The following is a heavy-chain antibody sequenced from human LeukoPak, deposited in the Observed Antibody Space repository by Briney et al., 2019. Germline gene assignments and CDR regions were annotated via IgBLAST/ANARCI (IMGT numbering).Heavy chain of an antibody. V-gene: IGHV4-39*01. J-gene: IGHJ6*03. CDR3: ARQIAVAGQPIYYYYYYMDV. CDR1: GGSISSSSYY. CDR2: IYYSGST. D-gene: IGHD6-19*01. Sequence: KPSETLSLTCTVSGGSISSSSYYWGWIRQPPGKGLEWIGSIYYSGSTYYNPSLKSRVTISVDTSKNQFSLKLSSVTAADTAVYYCARQIAVAGQPIYYYYYYMDVWGKGTTVTISS.